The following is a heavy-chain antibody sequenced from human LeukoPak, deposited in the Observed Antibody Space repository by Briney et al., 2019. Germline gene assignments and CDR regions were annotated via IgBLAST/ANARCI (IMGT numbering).Heavy chain of an antibody. V-gene: IGHV4-59*08. D-gene: IGHD2-15*01. CDR2: IYYSGST. J-gene: IGHJ4*02. CDR3: ARHYSPIDY. CDR1: GGSISSYY. Sequence: SETLSLTCTVSGGSISSYYWSWIRQPPGKGLEWIGYIYYSGSTNYNPSLKSRVSISLDTSKSQFSPKLNSVTAADTAVYYCARHYSPIDYWGQGTLVTVSS.